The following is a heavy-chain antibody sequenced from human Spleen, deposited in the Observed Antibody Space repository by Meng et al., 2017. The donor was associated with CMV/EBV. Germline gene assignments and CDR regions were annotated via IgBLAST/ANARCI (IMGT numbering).Heavy chain of an antibody. J-gene: IGHJ1*01. CDR1: DYRVSTYG. CDR3: ARETSRWSGYYYSG. V-gene: IGHV1-18*01. Sequence: GESLKISCKASDYRVSTYGISWVRQAPGQGLEWIGWISGHNGNTRYAQKFQDRVTMNTDTSTSTSNMELRSLRSDDTAVYYCARETSRWSGYYYSGWGQGTLVTVSS. D-gene: IGHD3-3*01. CDR2: ISGHNGNT.